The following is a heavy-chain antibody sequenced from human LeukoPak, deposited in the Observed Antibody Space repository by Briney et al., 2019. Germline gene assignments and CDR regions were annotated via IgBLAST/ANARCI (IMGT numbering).Heavy chain of an antibody. V-gene: IGHV1-18*04. CDR2: ISGYNGKA. CDR3: ARDLQAGVSDP. CDR1: GYTFTGYY. D-gene: IGHD5-24*01. Sequence: ASVKVSCKASGYTFTGYYMHWVRLAPGQGLEWMGWISGYNGKATYAQKFQGRVTMTTDTSRSTAYLELRSLKSDDTAVYYCARDLQAGVSDPWGQGTLVTVSS. J-gene: IGHJ5*02.